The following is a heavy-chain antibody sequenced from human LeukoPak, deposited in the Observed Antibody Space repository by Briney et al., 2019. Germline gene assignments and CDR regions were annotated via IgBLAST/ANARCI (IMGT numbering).Heavy chain of an antibody. J-gene: IGHJ3*02. Sequence: GRSLRLSCAASGFTFSSYGMHWVRQAPGKGLEWVAVIWCDGSNKYYADSVKGRFTISRDNSKNTLYLQMNSLRAEDTAVYYCARDRTVTTDAFDIWGQGTMVTVSS. CDR3: ARDRTVTTDAFDI. CDR1: GFTFSSYG. CDR2: IWCDGSNK. V-gene: IGHV3-33*01. D-gene: IGHD4-17*01.